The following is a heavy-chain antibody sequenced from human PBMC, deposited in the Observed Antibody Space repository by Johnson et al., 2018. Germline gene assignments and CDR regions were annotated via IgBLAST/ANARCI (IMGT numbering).Heavy chain of an antibody. V-gene: IGHV3-74*01. J-gene: IGHJ1*01. CDR1: GFTFSSYW. CDR2: INSDGSST. Sequence: VQLQESGGGLVQPGGSLRLSCAASGFTFSSYWMHWVRQAPGKGLVWVSRINSDGSSTSYADSVKGRFTISRDNAKNSLYLQMNSLRAEDTAVYYWARDGYSSGWYAAAGPEYFQHWGQGTLVTVSS. D-gene: IGHD6-19*01. CDR3: ARDGYSSGWYAAAGPEYFQH.